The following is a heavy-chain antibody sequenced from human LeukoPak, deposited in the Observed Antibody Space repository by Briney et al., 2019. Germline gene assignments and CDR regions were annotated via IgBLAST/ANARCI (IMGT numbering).Heavy chain of an antibody. Sequence: GGSLRLSCAASGFTFSSYEMNWVRQAPGKGLEWVSYISSSGSTIYYADSVKGRFTISRDNAKNSLYLQMNSLRAEDTAVYYCARWGYDYVWGSYRPTGLDYWAREPWSPSPQ. D-gene: IGHD3-16*02. J-gene: IGHJ4*02. CDR3: ARWGYDYVWGSYRPTGLDY. CDR1: GFTFSSYE. CDR2: ISSSGSTI. V-gene: IGHV3-48*03.